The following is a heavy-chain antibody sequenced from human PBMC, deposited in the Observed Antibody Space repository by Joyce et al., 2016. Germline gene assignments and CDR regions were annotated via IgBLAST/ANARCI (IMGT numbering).Heavy chain of an antibody. V-gene: IGHV4-61*08. Sequence: ESGPGLVKPSETLSLTCDVSGDSVSSAAHYWNWIRQSPEKGLEWIGYLYDGGTTNYNPYLESRVTISIDAPRNQLSLKMTSVTVADTALYFYARTCNDAFDIWGRGTMLIVSS. CDR1: GDSVSSAAHY. CDR3: ARTCNDAFDI. J-gene: IGHJ3*02. CDR2: LYDGGTT.